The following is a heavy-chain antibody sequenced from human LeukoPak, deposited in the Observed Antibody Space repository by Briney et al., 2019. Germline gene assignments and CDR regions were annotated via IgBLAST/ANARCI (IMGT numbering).Heavy chain of an antibody. J-gene: IGHJ4*02. CDR2: ISGGGDFT. CDR3: SNTYSYGSGRIDY. D-gene: IGHD3-10*01. V-gene: IGHV3-23*01. Sequence: GGSLRLSCAASGFSFSSYAMTWVRRAPGKGLEWVSGISGGGDFTYYVDSAKGRFTISRDNSKNTLYLQMNILRAEDTAVYYCSNTYSYGSGRIDYWGQGALVTVSS. CDR1: GFSFSSYA.